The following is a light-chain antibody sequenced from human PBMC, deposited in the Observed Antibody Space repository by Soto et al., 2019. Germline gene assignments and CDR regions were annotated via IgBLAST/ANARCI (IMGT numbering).Light chain of an antibody. CDR1: SSDVGGYNY. CDR2: DVS. V-gene: IGLV2-8*01. CDR3: SSYAGSNNV. Sequence: QSVLTQPPSASGSPGQSVTISCTGTSSDVGGYNYVSWYQQHPGKAPKLMIYDVSKRPSGVPDRFSGSKSGNTASLTVSGLQAEDEVDYYCSSYAGSNNVFGTGTKVTVL. J-gene: IGLJ1*01.